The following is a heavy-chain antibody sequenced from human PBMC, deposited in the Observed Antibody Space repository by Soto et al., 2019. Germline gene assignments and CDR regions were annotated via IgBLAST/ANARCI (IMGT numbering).Heavy chain of an antibody. CDR1: GYTFTSYG. Sequence: ASVKVSCKASGYTFTSYGISWVRQAPGQGLEWMGWISAYNGNTNYAQKVQGRVTMTTDTSTSTAYMERRSLRSDDTAVYYCARVGYSGYDEEGWFDPWGQGTLVTVSS. CDR2: ISAYNGNT. D-gene: IGHD5-12*01. J-gene: IGHJ5*02. V-gene: IGHV1-18*01. CDR3: ARVGYSGYDEEGWFDP.